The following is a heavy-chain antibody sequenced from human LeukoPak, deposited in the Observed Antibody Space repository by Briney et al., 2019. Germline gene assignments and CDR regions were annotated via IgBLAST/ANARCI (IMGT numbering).Heavy chain of an antibody. V-gene: IGHV3-23*01. J-gene: IGHJ4*02. CDR1: GFTFSSYA. Sequence: GGSLRLSCAASGFTFSSYAMSWVRQAPGKGLERVSAISGSGGSTYYVDSVEGRFTISRDNSKNTLYLQMNSLRAEDTAVYYCAKSAGGVGDYYFDYWGQGTLVTVSS. CDR3: AKSAGGVGDYYFDY. CDR2: ISGSGGST. D-gene: IGHD2-8*01.